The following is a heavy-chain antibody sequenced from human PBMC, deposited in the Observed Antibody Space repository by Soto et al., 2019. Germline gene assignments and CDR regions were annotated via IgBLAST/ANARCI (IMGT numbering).Heavy chain of an antibody. J-gene: IGHJ3*02. CDR2: ISYDGSNK. Sequence: GGSLRLSCAASGFTFSSYGMHWVRQAPGKGLEWVAIISYDGSNKYYADSVKGRFTISRDNSKNTLYLQMNSLRAEDTAVYYCAKDIYGSGKDDAFDIWGQGTMVTVSS. D-gene: IGHD3-10*01. V-gene: IGHV3-30*18. CDR3: AKDIYGSGKDDAFDI. CDR1: GFTFSSYG.